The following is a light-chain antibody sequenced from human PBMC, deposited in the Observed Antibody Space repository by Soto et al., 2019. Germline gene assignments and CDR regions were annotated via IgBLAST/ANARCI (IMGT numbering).Light chain of an antibody. J-gene: IGKJ2*01. CDR3: QQYYSSPRT. CDR2: WAS. Sequence: DIVMTQSPDSLAVSLGERATINCKSSQSVLYSSTNKNYLAWYQQKAGQPPKLLIYWASTRASGVPDRISGSGSGTDFTLTISSLQAEDVAVYYCQQYYSSPRTFGQGTKLEIK. CDR1: QSVLYSSTNKNY. V-gene: IGKV4-1*01.